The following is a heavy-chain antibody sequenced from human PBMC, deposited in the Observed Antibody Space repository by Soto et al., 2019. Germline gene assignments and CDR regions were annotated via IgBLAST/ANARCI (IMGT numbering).Heavy chain of an antibody. CDR3: ARDPGHSFGYDSSYGMDV. CDR1: GYTFSNYG. Sequence: ASVKVSCKASGYTFSNYGLSWVRQAPGQGLEWMGWISGYNGNTNYAENLQGRVSMTTDTSTSTAYMELRSLRSDDTAVYYCARDPGHSFGYDSSYGMDVWGQGTTVTVSS. D-gene: IGHD3-3*01. J-gene: IGHJ6*02. V-gene: IGHV1-18*04. CDR2: ISGYNGNT.